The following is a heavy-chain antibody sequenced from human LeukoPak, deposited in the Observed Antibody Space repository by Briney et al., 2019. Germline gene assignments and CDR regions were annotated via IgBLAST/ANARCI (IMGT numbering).Heavy chain of an antibody. J-gene: IGHJ5*02. V-gene: IGHV4-39*01. D-gene: IGHD5-18*01. Sequence: SETLSLTCTVSGDSISSTNYYWGWIRQPPGKGLEWIGSVSYTGSTYYNPSLKSRVTISVDMSKNQFSLKLTSVTAADTAVYYCARRPPATGYSYGPPWGQGTLVTVSS. CDR1: GDSISSTNYY. CDR3: ARRPPATGYSYGPP. CDR2: VSYTGST.